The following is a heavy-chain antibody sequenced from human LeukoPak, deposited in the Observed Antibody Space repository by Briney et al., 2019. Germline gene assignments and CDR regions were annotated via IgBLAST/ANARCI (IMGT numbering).Heavy chain of an antibody. J-gene: IGHJ4*02. CDR2: ISYDGSNK. CDR3: ARDTRIDYGDYGFLVDY. D-gene: IGHD4-17*01. CDR1: GFTFGSYA. V-gene: IGHV3-30*04. Sequence: GGSLRLSCAASGFTFGSYAMHWVRQAPGKGLEWVAVISYDGSNKYYADSVKGRFTISRDNSKNTLYLQMNSLRAEDTAVYYCARDTRIDYGDYGFLVDYWGQGTLVTVSS.